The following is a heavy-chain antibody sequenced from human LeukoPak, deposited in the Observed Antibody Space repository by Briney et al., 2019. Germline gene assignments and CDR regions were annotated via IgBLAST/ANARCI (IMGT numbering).Heavy chain of an antibody. D-gene: IGHD1-1*01. J-gene: IGHJ6*03. CDR2: ISSSSSYI. CDR1: GFTFSSYS. CDR3: AKEWAPSLDNSYYYYMDV. V-gene: IGHV3-21*01. Sequence: KPGGSLRLSCAASGFTFSSYSMNWVRQAPGKGLEWVSCISSSSSYIYYADSVKGRFTISRDNAKNSLYLQMNSLRGEDTAVYYCAKEWAPSLDNSYYYYMDVWGKGTTVTISS.